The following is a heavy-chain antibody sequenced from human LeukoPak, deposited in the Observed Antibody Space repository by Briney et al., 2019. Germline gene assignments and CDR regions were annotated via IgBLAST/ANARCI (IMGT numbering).Heavy chain of an antibody. V-gene: IGHV1-69*05. CDR1: GGTFSSYA. D-gene: IGHD3-3*01. Sequence: SVKVSCKASGGTFSSYAISWVRQAPGQGLEWMGGIIPIFGTANYAQKFQGRVTITTDESTSTAYMELSSLRSEDTAVYYCARALARITIFGVDGGWFDPWGQGTLVTVSS. CDR2: IIPIFGTA. J-gene: IGHJ5*02. CDR3: ARALARITIFGVDGGWFDP.